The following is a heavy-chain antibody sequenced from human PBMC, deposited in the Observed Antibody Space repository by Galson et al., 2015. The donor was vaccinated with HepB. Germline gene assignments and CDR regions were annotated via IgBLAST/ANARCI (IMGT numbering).Heavy chain of an antibody. D-gene: IGHD3-10*01. Sequence: CAISGDSVSSNSAAWNWIRQSPSRGLEWLGRTYYRSKWYNDYAVSVKSRITINPDTSKNQFSLQLNSVTPEDTAVYYCARGSLWFGESHFDYWGQGTLVTVSS. CDR3: ARGSLWFGESHFDY. V-gene: IGHV6-1*01. CDR2: TYYRSKWYN. J-gene: IGHJ4*02. CDR1: GDSVSSNSAA.